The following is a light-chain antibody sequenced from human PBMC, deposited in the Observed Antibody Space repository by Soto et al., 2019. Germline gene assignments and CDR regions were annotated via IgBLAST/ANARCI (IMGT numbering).Light chain of an antibody. CDR1: QSVLYSPNNKNY. V-gene: IGKV4-1*01. Sequence: DIVMTQSPDSLAVSLGERATINCKSSQSVLYSPNNKNYLGWYQQKPGQPPKLLIYWVSIRESGVPDRFRGSSSGTAFTIGASGLQAEDAAVYYCHQSAVTPWTFGLGTKLEAK. J-gene: IGKJ1*01. CDR3: HQSAVTPWT. CDR2: WVS.